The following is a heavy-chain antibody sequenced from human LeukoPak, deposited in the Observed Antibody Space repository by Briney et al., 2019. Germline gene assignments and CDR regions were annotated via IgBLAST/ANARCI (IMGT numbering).Heavy chain of an antibody. CDR1: GFTFSSYA. D-gene: IGHD2-2*01. Sequence: GGSLRLSCAASGFTFSSYAMSWVRQAPGKGLEWVSAISGSGGSTYYAASVKGRFTISRDNSKNTLYLQINGLRAEDTAVYYCAKDDENSSSSDYWGQGTLVTVSS. CDR2: ISGSGGST. J-gene: IGHJ4*02. CDR3: AKDDENSSSSDY. V-gene: IGHV3-23*01.